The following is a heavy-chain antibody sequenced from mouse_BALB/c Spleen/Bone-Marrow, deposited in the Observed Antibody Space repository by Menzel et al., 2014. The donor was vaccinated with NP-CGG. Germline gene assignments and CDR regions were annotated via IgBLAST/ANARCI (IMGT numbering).Heavy chain of an antibody. CDR1: GFSFSNYG. J-gene: IGHJ3*01. V-gene: IGHV5-9-2*01. Sequence: EVQLQESGGGLVKSGGSLKLSCAASGFSFSNYGMSWVRQTPEKRLEWVATISGDGRYTFYSDSVKGRFTISRDNAKNNLYLQPSSLRSEDTALYYCARHAYYDQTEVSFVYWGQGTLVTVSA. CDR3: ARHAYYDQTEVSFVY. CDR2: ISGDGRYT. D-gene: IGHD2-4*01.